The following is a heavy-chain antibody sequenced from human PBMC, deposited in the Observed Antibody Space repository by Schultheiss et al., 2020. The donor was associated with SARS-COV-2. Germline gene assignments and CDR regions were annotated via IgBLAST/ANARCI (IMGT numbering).Heavy chain of an antibody. Sequence: GGSLRLSCAASGFTFSRSVMTWVRQAPGKGLEWVAVISYDGSNKYYADSVKGRFTISRDNSKNTLYLQMNSLRAEDTAVYYCARGGLRIHWGQGTLVTVSS. CDR3: ARGGLRIH. CDR1: GFTFSRSV. D-gene: IGHD4-17*01. CDR2: ISYDGSNK. V-gene: IGHV3-30-3*01. J-gene: IGHJ4*02.